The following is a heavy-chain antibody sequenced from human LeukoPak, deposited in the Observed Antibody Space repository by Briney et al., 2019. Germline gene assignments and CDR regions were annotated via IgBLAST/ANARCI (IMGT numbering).Heavy chain of an antibody. CDR3: AKFGGVVVAAFSARQGYFDY. D-gene: IGHD2-15*01. Sequence: GGSLRLSCAASGFTFSSYAMSWVRQAPGKGLEWFSAISGSGGSTYYAGSVKGRFTLSRDNSKNTLYLKMNSLRAEDTAVYYCAKFGGVVVAAFSARQGYFDYWGQGTLVTVSS. CDR1: GFTFSSYA. CDR2: ISGSGGST. V-gene: IGHV3-23*01. J-gene: IGHJ4*02.